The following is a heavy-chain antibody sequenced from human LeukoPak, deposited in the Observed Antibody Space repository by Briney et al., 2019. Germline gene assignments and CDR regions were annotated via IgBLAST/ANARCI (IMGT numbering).Heavy chain of an antibody. CDR3: ARAYNDYGDYGGWFDP. CDR1: GGSVNSGTYY. Sequence: SETLSLTCTVSGGSVNSGTYYWSWIRQPPGKGLEWIGNIYYSGSAYYNPSLKSRVTMSVDTSKNQFSLKLSSVTAADTAVYYCARAYNDYGDYGGWFDPWGQGTLVTVSS. D-gene: IGHD4-17*01. CDR2: IYYSGSA. J-gene: IGHJ5*02. V-gene: IGHV4-39*07.